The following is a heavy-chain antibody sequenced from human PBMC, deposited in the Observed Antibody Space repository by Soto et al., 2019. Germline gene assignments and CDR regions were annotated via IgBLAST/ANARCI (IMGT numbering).Heavy chain of an antibody. J-gene: IGHJ6*04. CDR3: ASAELERLGYYYYGMDV. CDR2: IIPIFGTA. Sequence: ASVKVSCKASGGTFSSHAISWVRQAPGQGLEWMGGIIPIFGTANYAQKFQGRVTITADKSTSTAYMELSSLRSEDTAVYYCASAELERLGYYYYGMDVLGTGHTVPASS. V-gene: IGHV1-69*06. D-gene: IGHD1-1*01. CDR1: GGTFSSHA.